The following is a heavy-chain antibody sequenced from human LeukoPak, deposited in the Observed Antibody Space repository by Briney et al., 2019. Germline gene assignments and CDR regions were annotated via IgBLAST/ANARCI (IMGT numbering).Heavy chain of an antibody. CDR3: ARDKQQLAQFDY. Sequence: ASVKVSCKASGYTFTGYYMHWVRQAPGQGLERMGWINPNSGGTNYAQKFQGSVTMTRDTSISTAYMELSRLRSDDTAVYYCARDKQQLAQFDYWGQGTLVTVSS. J-gene: IGHJ4*02. CDR2: INPNSGGT. V-gene: IGHV1-2*02. D-gene: IGHD6-13*01. CDR1: GYTFTGYY.